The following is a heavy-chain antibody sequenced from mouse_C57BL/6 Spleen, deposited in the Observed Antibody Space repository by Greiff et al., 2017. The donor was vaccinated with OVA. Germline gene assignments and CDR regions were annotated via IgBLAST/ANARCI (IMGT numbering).Heavy chain of an antibody. CDR2: ILPGNGST. CDR1: GYTFTGYW. V-gene: IGHV1-9*01. Sequence: VMLVESGAELMKPGASVKLSCKATGYTFTGYWIEWVKQRPGHGLEWIGEILPGNGSTNYNEKFKGKATFTANTSSNPAYMQLSSLTTEDSASYYCAKGGNYWGQGTLVTVSA. J-gene: IGHJ3*01. D-gene: IGHD2-1*01. CDR3: AKGGNY.